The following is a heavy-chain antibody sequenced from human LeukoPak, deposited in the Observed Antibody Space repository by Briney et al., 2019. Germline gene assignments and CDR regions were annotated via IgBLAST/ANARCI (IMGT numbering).Heavy chain of an antibody. CDR1: GGSISSYY. Sequence: PSETLSLTCTVSGGSISSYYWSWIRQPPGKGLEWIGYIYYSGSTNYNPSLKSRVTISVDTSKNQFSLKLSSVTAADTAVYYCARAPSDIVLMVYGIRYFDLWGRGTLVTVSS. CDR3: ARAPSDIVLMVYGIRYFDL. J-gene: IGHJ2*01. V-gene: IGHV4-59*01. CDR2: IYYSGST. D-gene: IGHD2-8*01.